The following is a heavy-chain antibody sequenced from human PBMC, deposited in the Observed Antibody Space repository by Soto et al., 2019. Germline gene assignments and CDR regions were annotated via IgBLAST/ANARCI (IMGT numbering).Heavy chain of an antibody. J-gene: IGHJ6*02. Sequence: EVQLVQSGVEVKKPGESLKISCKGSEYSFRTYWIAWLRQMPGKGLEWMGIIYPGDSDTRYSPSFQGQVTISADKSSSTAHLQWSSLKASDTAMYYCARQIRQYDSWSNKYYYYGLDVWGQGTTVTVSS. D-gene: IGHD3-3*01. CDR1: EYSFRTYW. V-gene: IGHV5-51*01. CDR2: IYPGDSDT. CDR3: ARQIRQYDSWSNKYYYYGLDV.